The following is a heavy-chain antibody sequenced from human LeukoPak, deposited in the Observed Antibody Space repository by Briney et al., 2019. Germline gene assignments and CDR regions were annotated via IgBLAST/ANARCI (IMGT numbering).Heavy chain of an antibody. CDR3: ARDPLVVVAATPSWYFDL. CDR2: IYTGGST. CDR1: GGSISSYY. Sequence: SETLSLTCTVSGGSISSYYWSWIRRPAGKGLEWIGRIYTGGSTNYNPFLKSRVTMSVDTSKNQFSLKLSSVTAADTAVYYCARDPLVVVAATPSWYFDLWGRGTLVTASS. D-gene: IGHD2-15*01. J-gene: IGHJ2*01. V-gene: IGHV4-4*07.